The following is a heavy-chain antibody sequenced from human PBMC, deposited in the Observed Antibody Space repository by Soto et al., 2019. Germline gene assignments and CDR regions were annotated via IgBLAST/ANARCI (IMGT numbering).Heavy chain of an antibody. CDR3: AGEPKGGAYDMDV. D-gene: IGHD3-16*01. V-gene: IGHV3-33*01. CDR2: IWSDGSRG. J-gene: IGHJ6*01. Sequence: QVQLVESGGGVVQPGTSLRLSCAASRLTFSAHDMHWVRQAPGKGLEWVALIWSDGSRGFYADSVQGRFTISRDNFKNTLYLQMTSLGAEDTAVYYCAGEPKGGAYDMDVWGQETTVTVSS. CDR1: RLTFSAHD.